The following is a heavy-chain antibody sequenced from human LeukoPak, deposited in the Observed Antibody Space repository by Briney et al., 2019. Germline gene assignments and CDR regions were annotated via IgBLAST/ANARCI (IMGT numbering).Heavy chain of an antibody. CDR2: ISASSNFI. D-gene: IGHD6-19*01. V-gene: IGHV3-21*01. J-gene: IGHJ4*02. Sequence: GGSLRLSCAASGFTFSNYSMSWVRQAPGKGLEWVSSISASSNFISYADSVKGRFTISRDNAKQSLYLQMNSVRAEDTAVYYCVRDPGYSSGWFDYWGQGALVTVSS. CDR1: GFTFSNYS. CDR3: VRDPGYSSGWFDY.